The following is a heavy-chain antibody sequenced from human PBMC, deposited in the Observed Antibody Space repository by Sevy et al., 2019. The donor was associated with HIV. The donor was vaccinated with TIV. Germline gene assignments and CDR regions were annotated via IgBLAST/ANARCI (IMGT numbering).Heavy chain of an antibody. D-gene: IGHD2-2*02. CDR2: LSFGCGKI. CDR3: AREGCARPHDY. CDR1: GFAFYEYS. V-gene: IGHV3-23*01. Sequence: GESLKISCAASGFAFYEYSRSWIRQAPGKGLEWVATLSFGCGKINYADSVKGRFTISRDNSKNSFYLQMDNLRVEDTALYYCAREGCARPHDYWGQGTRVTVSS. J-gene: IGHJ4*02.